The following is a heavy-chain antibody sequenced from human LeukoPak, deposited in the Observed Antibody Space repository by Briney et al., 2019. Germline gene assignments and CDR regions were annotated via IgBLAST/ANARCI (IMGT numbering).Heavy chain of an antibody. CDR2: IYTSGST. V-gene: IGHV4-61*09. J-gene: IGHJ4*02. Sequence: SQTLSLTCTVSGGSISSGGYYWSWIRQPAGKGLEWIGHIYTSGSTNYNPSLKSRVTMSVDTSKNQFSLKLTSVTAADTAVYYCARGLFDCSGGSCYLYYCDYWGQGTLVTVSS. D-gene: IGHD2-15*01. CDR1: GGSISSGGYY. CDR3: ARGLFDCSGGSCYLYYCDY.